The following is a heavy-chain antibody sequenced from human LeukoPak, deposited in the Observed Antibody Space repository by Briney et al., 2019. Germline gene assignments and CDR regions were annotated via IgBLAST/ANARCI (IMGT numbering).Heavy chain of an antibody. Sequence: SETLSLTCAVYGGSFSGYYWSWIRQPPGKGLEWIGEINHSGSTHYNPSLKSRVTISVDTSKNQFSLKLSSVTAADTAVYYCAVTGIYYYDSSGPDLLDYWGQGTLVTVS. CDR2: INHSGST. J-gene: IGHJ4*02. CDR3: AVTGIYYYDSSGPDLLDY. CDR1: GGSFSGYY. D-gene: IGHD3-22*01. V-gene: IGHV4-34*01.